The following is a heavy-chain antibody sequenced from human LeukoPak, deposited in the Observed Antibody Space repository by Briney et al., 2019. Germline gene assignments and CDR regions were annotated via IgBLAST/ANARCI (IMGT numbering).Heavy chain of an antibody. J-gene: IGHJ6*04. D-gene: IGHD3-10*02. V-gene: IGHV3-48*03. CDR2: ISSSGSTI. CDR3: AELGITMIGGV. Sequence: GGSLRLPCAASGFTFSSYEMNWVRQAPGKGLEWVSYISSSGSTIYYADSVKGRFTISRDNAKNSLYLQMNSLRAEDTAVYYCAELGITMIGGVWGKGTTVTVSS. CDR1: GFTFSSYE.